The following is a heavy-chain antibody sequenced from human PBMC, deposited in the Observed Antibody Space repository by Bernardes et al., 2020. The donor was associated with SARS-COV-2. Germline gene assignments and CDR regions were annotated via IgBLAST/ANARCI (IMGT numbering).Heavy chain of an antibody. CDR2: ISWNSGSI. CDR3: AKLEEWMGY. D-gene: IGHD3-3*01. CDR1: GFTFDDYS. V-gene: IGHV3-9*01. J-gene: IGHJ4*02. Sequence: GGSLRLSCSASGFTFDDYSMHWVRQAPGKGLEWVSGISWNSGSIGHADSVKGRFTLSRDNAKNSLYLQMNSLRAEDTALYYCAKLEEWMGYWGQGTLVTVSS.